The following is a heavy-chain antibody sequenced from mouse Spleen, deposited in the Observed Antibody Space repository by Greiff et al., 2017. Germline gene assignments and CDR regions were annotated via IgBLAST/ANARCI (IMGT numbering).Heavy chain of an antibody. J-gene: IGHJ3*01. CDR2: IDPSDSYT. D-gene: IGHD2-1*01. CDR3: ARDNGNYRGTFAY. Sequence: QVQLKQPGAELVRPGTSVKLSCKASGYTFTSYWMHWVKQRPGQGLEWIGVIDPSDSYTNYNQKFKGKATLTVDTSSSTAYMQLSSLTSEDSAVYYCARDNGNYRGTFAYWGQGTLVTVSA. V-gene: IGHV1-59*01. CDR1: GYTFTSYW.